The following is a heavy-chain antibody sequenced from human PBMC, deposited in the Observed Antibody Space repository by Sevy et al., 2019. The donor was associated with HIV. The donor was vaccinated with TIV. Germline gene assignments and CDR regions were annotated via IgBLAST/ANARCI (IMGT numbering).Heavy chain of an antibody. CDR2: IWYDGSNK. D-gene: IGHD5-12*01. CDR3: ARVRRDGYNCDY. Sequence: GGSLRLSCAASGFTFSSYGMHWVRQAPGKGLEWVAVIWYDGSNKYYADSVKGRFTISRDNSKNTLYLQMNSLRAEDTAVYYCARVRRDGYNCDYWGQGTLVTVSS. V-gene: IGHV3-33*01. J-gene: IGHJ4*02. CDR1: GFTFSSYG.